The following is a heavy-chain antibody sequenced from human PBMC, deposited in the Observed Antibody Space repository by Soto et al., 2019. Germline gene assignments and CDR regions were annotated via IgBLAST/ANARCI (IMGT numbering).Heavy chain of an antibody. Sequence: QVQLVQSGAEVKKPGASVKVSCKASGYSFTNHGIHWVRQAPGQRPEWMGWISAGNGQTKYSQWFQGRVTITRDTSASTAHMDLSSLTSEDTGVYYCARGSSSWENYYFYGLDVWGQGTTVTVSS. J-gene: IGHJ6*02. CDR3: ARGSSSWENYYFYGLDV. CDR1: GYSFTNHG. CDR2: ISAGNGQT. V-gene: IGHV1-3*01. D-gene: IGHD6-13*01.